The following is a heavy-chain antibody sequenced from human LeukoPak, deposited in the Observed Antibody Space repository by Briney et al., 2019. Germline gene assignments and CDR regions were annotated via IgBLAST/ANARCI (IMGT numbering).Heavy chain of an antibody. J-gene: IGHJ2*01. Sequence: SETLSLTCTVSGGSFSSGSYYWSWIRQPPGKGLEWIAYIYYSGTTNSIPSLKSRVTISVDTSKNQFSLRLSSVTAADTAVYYCARLDWGYWYFDLWGRGTLVTVSS. CDR2: IYYSGTT. CDR1: GGSFSSGSYY. D-gene: IGHD7-27*01. CDR3: ARLDWGYWYFDL. V-gene: IGHV4-61*01.